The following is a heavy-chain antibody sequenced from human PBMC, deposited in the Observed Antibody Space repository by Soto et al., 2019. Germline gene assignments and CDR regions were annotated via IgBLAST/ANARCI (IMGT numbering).Heavy chain of an antibody. CDR2: IIPIFGTA. J-gene: IGHJ3*02. CDR3: ARYSSPGGAFDI. D-gene: IGHD6-13*01. V-gene: IGHV1-69*13. CDR1: GGTFSSYA. Sequence: SVKVSCKASGGTFSSYAISWVRQAPGQGLEWMGGIIPIFGTANYAQKFQGRVTITADESTSTAYVELSSLRSEDTAVYYCARYSSPGGAFDIWGQGTMVTVS.